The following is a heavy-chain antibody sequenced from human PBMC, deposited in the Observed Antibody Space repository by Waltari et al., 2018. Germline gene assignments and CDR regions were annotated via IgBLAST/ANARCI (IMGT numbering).Heavy chain of an antibody. CDR2: IYYSGST. Sequence: QLQLQESGPGLVKPSETLSLTCTVSGGSISSSSYYWGWIRQPPGKGLEWIGSIYYSGSTYYNPSLKSRVTISVDTSKNQFSLKLSSVTAADTAVYYCARDQGDPYYDILTGLNWFDPWGQGTLVTVSS. CDR3: ARDQGDPYYDILTGLNWFDP. J-gene: IGHJ5*02. CDR1: GGSISSSSYY. V-gene: IGHV4-39*07. D-gene: IGHD3-9*01.